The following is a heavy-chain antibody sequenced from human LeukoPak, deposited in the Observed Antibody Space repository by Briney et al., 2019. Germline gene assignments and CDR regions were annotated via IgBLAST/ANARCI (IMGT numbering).Heavy chain of an antibody. D-gene: IGHD2-21*01. J-gene: IGHJ4*02. CDR1: GFTFSGHW. V-gene: IGHV3-7*01. CDR2: IKEDGSNE. CDR3: AKEFNRGLPDY. Sequence: GGSLRLSCAASGFTFSGHWMTWVRQAPGKGLEWVANIKEDGSNEYYADSVKGRFTISRDNSKNTLYLQMSSLRAEDTAVYYCAKEFNRGLPDYWGQGTLVTVPS.